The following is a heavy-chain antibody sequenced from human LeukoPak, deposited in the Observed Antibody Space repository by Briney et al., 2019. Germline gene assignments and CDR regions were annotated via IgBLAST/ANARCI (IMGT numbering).Heavy chain of an antibody. CDR1: GFSFSSYA. Sequence: GGSLRLSCAASGFSFSSYAMSWVRQAPGKGLGWVSTINAAAGSTYYADSVKGRFTISRDNSKNTLYLQVSSLRVEDTAVYYCAKDWGYASGTYYTLWGQGTLVTVSS. D-gene: IGHD3-10*01. J-gene: IGHJ4*02. CDR2: INAAAGST. CDR3: AKDWGYASGTYYTL. V-gene: IGHV3-23*01.